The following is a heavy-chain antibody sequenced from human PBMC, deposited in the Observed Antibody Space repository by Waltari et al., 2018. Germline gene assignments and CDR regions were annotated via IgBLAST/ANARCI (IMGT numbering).Heavy chain of an antibody. J-gene: IGHJ4*02. V-gene: IGHV4-39*07. CDR3: ARGPTSTYFDY. D-gene: IGHD1-1*01. Sequence: QLQLQASGPGLGKPSETLSLTCTVSGGSISSSSYYWGWIRQPPGKGLEWIGSIYYRWSTYYNPSLKSRVTISVDTSKNQFSLKLSSVTAADTAVYYCARGPTSTYFDYWGQGTLVTVSS. CDR2: IYYRWST. CDR1: GGSISSSSYY.